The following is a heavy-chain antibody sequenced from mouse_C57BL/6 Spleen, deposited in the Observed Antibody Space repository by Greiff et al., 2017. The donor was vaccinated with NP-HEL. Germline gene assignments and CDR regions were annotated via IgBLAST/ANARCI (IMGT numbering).Heavy chain of an antibody. J-gene: IGHJ4*01. D-gene: IGHD3-2*02. CDR2: ISYDGSN. V-gene: IGHV3-6*01. CDR1: GYSITSGYY. Sequence: VQLQQSGPGLVKPSQSLSLTCSVTGYSITSGYYWNWIRQFPGNKLEWMGYISYDGSNNYNPSLKNRISITRDTSKNQFFLKLNSVTTEDTATYYCARDIDSSGYDAMDYWGQGTSVTVSS. CDR3: ARDIDSSGYDAMDY.